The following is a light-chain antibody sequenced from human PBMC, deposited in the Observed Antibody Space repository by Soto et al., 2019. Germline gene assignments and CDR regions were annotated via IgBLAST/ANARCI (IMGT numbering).Light chain of an antibody. Sequence: QSALTQPASVSGFPGQLIAISCSGTGSDVGDFRYVSWYQQRPGNAPKVLIYDVSNRPSGVSNRFSGSKSGNTASLTISGLQAEDEADYFCNSYTDNNTPVFGGGTKVTVL. CDR3: NSYTDNNTPV. V-gene: IGLV2-14*01. CDR1: GSDVGDFRY. CDR2: DVS. J-gene: IGLJ2*01.